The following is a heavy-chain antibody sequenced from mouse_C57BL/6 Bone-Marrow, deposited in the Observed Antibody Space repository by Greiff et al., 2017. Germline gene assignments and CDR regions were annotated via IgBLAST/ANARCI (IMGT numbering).Heavy chain of an antibody. CDR2: ISDGGSYT. V-gene: IGHV5-4*01. J-gene: IGHJ2*01. CDR3: ARDPGVNYFDY. CDR1: GFTFSSYA. Sequence: EVKLMESGGGLVKPGGSLKLSCAASGFTFSSYAMSWVRQTPEKRLEWVATISDGGSYTYYPDNVKGRFTISRDNAKNNLYLQMSHLKSEDTAMYYCARDPGVNYFDYWGQGTTLTVSS. D-gene: IGHD2-5*01.